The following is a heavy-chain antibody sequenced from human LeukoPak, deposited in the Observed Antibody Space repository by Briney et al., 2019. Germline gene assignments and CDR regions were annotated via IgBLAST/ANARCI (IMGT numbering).Heavy chain of an antibody. Sequence: PSETLSLTCTVSGGSINNYYWIWTRQSPGKGLEWIAYIYYSGSTNYNPSLESRVTISVDTSNNQFSLKLSSVTAADTAVYFCARVSNDYSGNGAFDIWGQGTMVTVSS. CDR2: IYYSGST. CDR3: ARVSNDYSGNGAFDI. CDR1: GGSINNYY. V-gene: IGHV4-59*01. D-gene: IGHD4-23*01. J-gene: IGHJ3*02.